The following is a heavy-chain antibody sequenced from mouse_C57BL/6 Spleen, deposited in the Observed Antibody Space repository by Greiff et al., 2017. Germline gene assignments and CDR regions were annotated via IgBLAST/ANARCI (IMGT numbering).Heavy chain of an antibody. D-gene: IGHD3-2*02. CDR1: GYTFTSYW. CDR2: IDPSYSYT. V-gene: IGHV1-69*01. CDR3: ARQLRPLYAMDY. Sequence: QVQLQQPGAELVMPGASVKLSCKASGYTFTSYWMHWVKQRPGQGLEWIGEIDPSYSYTNYNQKFKGKSTLTVDKSSSTAYMQLSSLTSEDSAVYYCARQLRPLYAMDYWGQGTSVTVSS. J-gene: IGHJ4*01.